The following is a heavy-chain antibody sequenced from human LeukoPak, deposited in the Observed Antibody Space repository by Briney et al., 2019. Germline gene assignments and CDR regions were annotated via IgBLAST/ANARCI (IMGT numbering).Heavy chain of an antibody. D-gene: IGHD3-22*01. V-gene: IGHV3-23*01. CDR1: GFTFSSYA. CDR3: AKVRDSGGYWHQAFDY. CDR2: ISRSGGST. Sequence: HPGGSLRLSCAASGFTFSSYAMSWVRQAPGKGLEWVSGISRSGGSTYYADSVKGRFTICRENSKNTLCLQLNSLSAEDTAVYYCAKVRDSGGYWHQAFDYWGQGTLVTVSS. J-gene: IGHJ4*02.